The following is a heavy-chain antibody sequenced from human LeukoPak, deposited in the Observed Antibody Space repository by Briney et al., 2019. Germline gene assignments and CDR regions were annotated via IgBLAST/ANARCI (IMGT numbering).Heavy chain of an antibody. CDR1: GFTFSSYA. CDR3: AKDRECSGSSCYFDC. CDR2: ISGSGASI. Sequence: PGGSLRLSCAASGFTFSSYAMSWVRQAPGKGLEWVSAISGSGASIYYADSVKGRFTISRDNSKNTLYLQMNGLRAEDTAVYYCAKDRECSGSSCYFDCWGQGTLVTVSS. D-gene: IGHD2-15*01. J-gene: IGHJ4*02. V-gene: IGHV3-23*01.